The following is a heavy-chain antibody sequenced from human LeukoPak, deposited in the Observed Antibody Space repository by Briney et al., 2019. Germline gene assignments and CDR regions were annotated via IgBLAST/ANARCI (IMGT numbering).Heavy chain of an antibody. V-gene: IGHV4-59*08. Sequence: SETLSLTCTVSGGSISSYYWSWIRHPPGKGLEWIGYIYYSGSTNYNPSLKSRVTISVDTAKNQFSLKLSSVTAADTAVYYCARHDDGSYSYWGQGTLVTVSS. CDR2: IYYSGST. CDR3: ARHDDGSYSY. CDR1: GGSISSYY. D-gene: IGHD1-26*01. J-gene: IGHJ4*02.